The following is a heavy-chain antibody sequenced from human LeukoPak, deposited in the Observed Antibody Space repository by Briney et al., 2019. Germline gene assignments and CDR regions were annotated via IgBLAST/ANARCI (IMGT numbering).Heavy chain of an antibody. Sequence: SVKVSCKASGGTFSSYAISWVRQAPGQGLEWMGGIIPIFGTANYAQKFQGRVTITTDDSTSTAYMELSSLRSEDTAVYYCARVGSGSYSYYYYYMDVWGKGTTVTVSS. V-gene: IGHV1-69*05. D-gene: IGHD1-26*01. CDR1: GGTFSSYA. CDR2: IIPIFGTA. J-gene: IGHJ6*03. CDR3: ARVGSGSYSYYYYYMDV.